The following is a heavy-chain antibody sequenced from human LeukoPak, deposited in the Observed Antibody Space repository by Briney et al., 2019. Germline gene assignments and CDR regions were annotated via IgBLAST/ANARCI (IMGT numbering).Heavy chain of an antibody. CDR3: ARVGRGLPETY. J-gene: IGHJ4*02. Sequence: SETLSLTCTVSRGSISNADYYWSWIRQHPGKGLEWIGYIYYSGSTNYNPSLKSRVTISVDTSKNQFSLKLSSVTAADTAVYYCARVGRGLPETYWGQGTLVTVSS. CDR2: IYYSGST. CDR1: RGSISNADYY. D-gene: IGHD2-21*02. V-gene: IGHV4-61*08.